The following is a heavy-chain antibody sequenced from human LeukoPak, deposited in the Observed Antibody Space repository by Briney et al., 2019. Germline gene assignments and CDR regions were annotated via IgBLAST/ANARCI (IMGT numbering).Heavy chain of an antibody. V-gene: IGHV3-23*01. CDR1: GFTFSSYG. J-gene: IGHJ4*02. CDR3: ARNDGSGSYYLTDY. Sequence: GGSLRLSCAASGFTFSSYGMSWVRQAPGKGLEWVSAITGGGGTTSYADSAKGRFTISRDNFKNTLYLQMNSLRAEDTAIYYCARNDGSGSYYLTDYWGQGTLVTVSS. D-gene: IGHD3-10*01. CDR2: ITGGGGTT.